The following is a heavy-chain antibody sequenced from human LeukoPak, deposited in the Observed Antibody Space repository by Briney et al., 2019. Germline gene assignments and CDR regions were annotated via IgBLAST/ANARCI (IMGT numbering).Heavy chain of an antibody. CDR3: ARDGFGELIIDY. CDR2: FDPEDGET. V-gene: IGHV1-24*01. Sequence: ASVKVSCKVSGYTLTELSMHWVRQAPGKGLEWMGGFDPEDGETIYAQKFQGRVTMTEDTSTDTAYMELRSLRSDDTAVYYCARDGFGELIIDYWGQGTLVTVSS. D-gene: IGHD3-10*01. CDR1: GYTLTELS. J-gene: IGHJ4*02.